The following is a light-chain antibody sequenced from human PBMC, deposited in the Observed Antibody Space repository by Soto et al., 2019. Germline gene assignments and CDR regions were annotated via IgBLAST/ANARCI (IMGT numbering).Light chain of an antibody. J-gene: IGKJ4*01. Sequence: IPLTQSPSSLSASVGDRVTITCRASQGISSYLAWYQQKPGEAPKLLIYAASTLQSGVPSRFSGSGSGTDFTLTISSLQPEDSAGYYCQQLNSYPLTFGGGTKVEIK. CDR2: AAS. CDR1: QGISSY. V-gene: IGKV1-9*01. CDR3: QQLNSYPLT.